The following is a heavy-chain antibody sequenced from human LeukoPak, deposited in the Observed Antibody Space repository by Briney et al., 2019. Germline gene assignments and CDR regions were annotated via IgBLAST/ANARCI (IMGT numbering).Heavy chain of an antibody. CDR2: IIPILGMA. D-gene: IGHD3-22*01. CDR1: GVTFSSYA. J-gene: IGHJ3*02. Sequence: SVKVSCKASGVTFSSYAISWVRQAPGQGLEWMGRIIPILGMANYAQKFQGRVTITADKSTSTAYMELSSLRSEDTAVYYCARVADRAGYYDSTGYRDDAFHIWGQGTMVTVSS. V-gene: IGHV1-69*04. CDR3: ARVADRAGYYDSTGYRDDAFHI.